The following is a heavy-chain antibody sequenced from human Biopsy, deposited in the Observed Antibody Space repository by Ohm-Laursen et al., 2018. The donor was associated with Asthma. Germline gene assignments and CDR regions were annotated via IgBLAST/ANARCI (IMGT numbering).Heavy chain of an antibody. CDR2: INHSGST. J-gene: IGHJ5*02. CDR1: GGSISSNFYY. CDR3: ARAGQCSSTSCYNPGRFDP. V-gene: IGHV4-39*07. D-gene: IGHD2-2*01. Sequence: SETLSLTCTVSGGSISSNFYYWSWIRQPPGKGLEWIGEINHSGSTNYNPSLKSRVTISVDTSKNQFSLKLSSVTAADTAVYYCARAGQCSSTSCYNPGRFDPWGQGTLVTVSS.